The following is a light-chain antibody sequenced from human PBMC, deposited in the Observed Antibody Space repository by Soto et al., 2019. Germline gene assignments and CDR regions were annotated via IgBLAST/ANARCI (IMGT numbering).Light chain of an antibody. CDR2: SNN. CDR3: VAWDDSLNGYVV. CDR1: SSNIGCNT. Sequence: QSVLTQPPSASGTPGQRVTISCSGSSSNIGCNTVNWYQQLPGTAPKLVIYSNNQRPSGVPDRFSGSKSGTSASLAISGLQSEDDSDYYCVAWDDSLNGYVVFGGGTKVTVL. V-gene: IGLV1-44*01. J-gene: IGLJ2*01.